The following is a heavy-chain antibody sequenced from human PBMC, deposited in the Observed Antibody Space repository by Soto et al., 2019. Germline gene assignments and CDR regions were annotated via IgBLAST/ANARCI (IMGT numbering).Heavy chain of an antibody. CDR1: GFTVSSNY. V-gene: IGHV3-53*01. CDR3: ARDSYYYDSSGYHRDYYYGMDV. J-gene: IGHJ6*02. CDR2: IYSGGST. Sequence: EVQLVESGGGLIQPGGSLRLSCAASGFTVSSNYMSWVRQAPGKGLEWVSVIYSGGSTYYADSVKSRFTISRDNSKNTLYLQMNSLRAEDTAVYYCARDSYYYDSSGYHRDYYYGMDVWGQGTTVTVSS. D-gene: IGHD3-22*01.